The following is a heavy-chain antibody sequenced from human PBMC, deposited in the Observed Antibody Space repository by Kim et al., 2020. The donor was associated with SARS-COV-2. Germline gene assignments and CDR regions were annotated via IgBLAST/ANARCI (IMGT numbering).Heavy chain of an antibody. D-gene: IGHD2-2*02. CDR1: GFTFSSYS. Sequence: GGSLRLSCAASGFTFSSYSMNWVRQAPGKGLEWVSSISSSSSYIYYADSVKGRFTISRDNAKNSLYLQMNSLRAEDTAVYYCARDNFVVVPAAIPTSALFNRGDAFDIWGQGTMVTVSS. CDR2: ISSSSSYI. CDR3: ARDNFVVVPAAIPTSALFNRGDAFDI. V-gene: IGHV3-21*01. J-gene: IGHJ3*02.